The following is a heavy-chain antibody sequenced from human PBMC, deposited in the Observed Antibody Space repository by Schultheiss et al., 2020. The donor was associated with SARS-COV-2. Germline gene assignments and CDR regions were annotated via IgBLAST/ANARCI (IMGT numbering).Heavy chain of an antibody. D-gene: IGHD1-26*01. CDR2: IWYDGSNK. CDR3: ARAEVGLDY. CDR1: GFTFSSYG. Sequence: GGSLRLSCAASGFTFSSYGMHWVRQAPGKGLEWVAVIWYDGSNKYYADSVKGRFTISRDNAKNSLYLQMNSLRAEDTAVYYCARAEVGLDYWGQGTLVTVSS. V-gene: IGHV3-33*01. J-gene: IGHJ4*02.